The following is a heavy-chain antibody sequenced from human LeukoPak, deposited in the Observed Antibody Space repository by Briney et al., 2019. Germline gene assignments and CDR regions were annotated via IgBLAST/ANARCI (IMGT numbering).Heavy chain of an antibody. V-gene: IGHV3-9*03. CDR1: GFTFDDYA. CDR2: ISWNSGSI. J-gene: IGHJ3*02. D-gene: IGHD5-18*01. Sequence: GRSLRLSCAASGFTFDDYAMHWVRQAPGKGLEWVSGISWNSGSIGYADSVKGRFTVSRDNAKDSLYLQMNSLRAEDMALYYCAKDGGYSYGLGHAFDIWGQGTMVTVSS. CDR3: AKDGGYSYGLGHAFDI.